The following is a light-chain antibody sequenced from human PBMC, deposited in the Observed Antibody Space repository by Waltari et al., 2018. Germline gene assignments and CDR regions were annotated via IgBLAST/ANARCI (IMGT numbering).Light chain of an antibody. Sequence: DIVMTQTPVSLSVTPGEPASISCRSSQSLLQSNGNTYLFWFLQKPGQPPRLLMYRVSNRFSGVPDRFSGSGSGTDSTLKISRVEAEDVGVYYCMQALEIPYSFGQGTKVEIK. CDR1: QSLLQSNGNTY. V-gene: IGKV2-29*02. CDR3: MQALEIPYS. J-gene: IGKJ2*03. CDR2: RVS.